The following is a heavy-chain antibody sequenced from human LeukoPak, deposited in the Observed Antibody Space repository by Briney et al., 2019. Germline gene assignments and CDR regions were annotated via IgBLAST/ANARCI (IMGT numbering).Heavy chain of an antibody. J-gene: IGHJ4*02. D-gene: IGHD3-3*01. CDR1: GFTFGSYG. CDR2: ISGSGGST. CDR3: ARGGPEYYDFSGGDYFDY. Sequence: GGSLRLSCVASGFTFGSYGLHWVRQAPGKGLEWVSAISGSGGSTYYADSVKGRFTISRDNAKNSLYLQMNSLRAEDTAVYYCARGGPEYYDFSGGDYFDYWGQGTLVTVSS. V-gene: IGHV3-23*01.